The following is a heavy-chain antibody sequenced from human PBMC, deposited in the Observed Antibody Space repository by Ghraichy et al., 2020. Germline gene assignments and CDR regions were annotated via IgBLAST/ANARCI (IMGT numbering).Heavy chain of an antibody. Sequence: GGSLRLSCAASGFTFSSYVMSWVRQAPGKGLEWVSGVGGSGTSTFYADSVKGRLTISRDNSKNTLYLQMNSLRAEDTAVYYCARRKGPGIAVAASCYVEPGGRGTRLTVTS. CDR1: GFTFSSYV. V-gene: IGHV3-23*01. CDR3: ARRKGPGIAVAASCYVEP. D-gene: IGHD6-19*01. J-gene: IGHJ2*01. CDR2: VGGSGTST.